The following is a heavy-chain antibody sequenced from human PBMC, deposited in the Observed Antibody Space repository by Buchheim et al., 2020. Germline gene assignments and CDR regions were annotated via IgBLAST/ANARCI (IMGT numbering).Heavy chain of an antibody. Sequence: QVQLQESGPGLVKPSETLSLTCSVSGGSISFYYWSWIRQPPGKGLEWIGYFYYRGSTNYNPSLNSRATISVATSKNQFSLRLSSVTAADTAVYYCARLTYYYDSSGHFDYWGQGTL. CDR2: FYYRGST. J-gene: IGHJ4*02. D-gene: IGHD3-22*01. CDR3: ARLTYYYDSSGHFDY. CDR1: GGSISFYY. V-gene: IGHV4-59*01.